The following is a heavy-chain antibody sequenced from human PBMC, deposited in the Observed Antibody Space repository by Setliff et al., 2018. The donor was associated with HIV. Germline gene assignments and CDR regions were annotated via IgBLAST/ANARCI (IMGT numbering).Heavy chain of an antibody. CDR2: IYYSGST. CDR1: GGSISSGDYY. V-gene: IGHV4-30-4*08. J-gene: IGHJ4*02. Sequence: SETLSLTCTVSGGSISSGDYYWSWIRQLPGKGLEWIGYIYYSGSTYYNPSLKSRVTISVDTSKNQFSLKLSSVTAADTAVYYCARDGDDSSGYYLGYWGQGTLVTVSS. CDR3: ARDGDDSSGYYLGY. D-gene: IGHD3-22*01.